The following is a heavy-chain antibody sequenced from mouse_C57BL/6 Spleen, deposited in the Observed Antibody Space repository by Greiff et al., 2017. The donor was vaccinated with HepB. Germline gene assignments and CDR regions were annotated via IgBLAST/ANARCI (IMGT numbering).Heavy chain of an antibody. Sequence: EVQGVESGGGLVKPGGSLKLSCAASGFTFSSYAMSWVRQTPEKRLEWVATISDGGSYTYYPDNVKGRFTISRDNAKNNLYLQMSHLKSEDTAMYYCAREGSSYGYFDVWGTGTTVTVSS. J-gene: IGHJ1*03. V-gene: IGHV5-4*01. CDR2: ISDGGSYT. CDR1: GFTFSSYA. CDR3: AREGSSYGYFDV. D-gene: IGHD1-1*01.